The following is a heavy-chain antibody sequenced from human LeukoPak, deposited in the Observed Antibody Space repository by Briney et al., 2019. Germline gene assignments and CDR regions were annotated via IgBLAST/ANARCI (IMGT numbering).Heavy chain of an antibody. CDR3: VRDIWGTA. CDR1: GFTFSSYW. D-gene: IGHD3-16*01. Sequence: GGSLRLSCAAPGFTFSSYWMSWVRQAPGKGLEWVANIKQDGSEKYYVDSVKGRFTISRDNSKNTLYLQMSNLRVEDTAIYYCVRDIWGTAWGQGTLVTVSS. V-gene: IGHV3-7*03. J-gene: IGHJ5*02. CDR2: IKQDGSEK.